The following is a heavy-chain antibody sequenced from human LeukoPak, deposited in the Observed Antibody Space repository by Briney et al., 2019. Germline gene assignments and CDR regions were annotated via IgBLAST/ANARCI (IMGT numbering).Heavy chain of an antibody. CDR3: AFSGIAAAGTSFDY. CDR1: GGSISSGDYY. V-gene: IGHV4-30-4*01. D-gene: IGHD6-13*01. CDR2: IYFSGST. Sequence: SETLSLTCTVSGGSISSGDYYWSWIRQPPGKGLEWIGYIYFSGSTNYNPSLKSRVSISVDTSKNQFSLKVSSVTAADTAVYYCAFSGIAAAGTSFDYWGQGTLVTVSS. J-gene: IGHJ4*02.